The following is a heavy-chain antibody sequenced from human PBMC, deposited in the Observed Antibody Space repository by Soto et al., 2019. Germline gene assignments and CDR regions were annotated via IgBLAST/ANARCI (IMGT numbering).Heavy chain of an antibody. J-gene: IGHJ6*02. Sequence: PSETLSLTCAVYGGSFSGYYWSWVRQPPGKGLEWNGEINHSGSTNYNPYLKSRVTISVGTSKNQFSLKLSSVTAADTAVYYCARDSTKGYCSSTSCYRYYYYGMDVWGQGTTVTVSS. CDR2: INHSGST. D-gene: IGHD2-2*02. V-gene: IGHV4-34*01. CDR1: GGSFSGYY. CDR3: ARDSTKGYCSSTSCYRYYYYGMDV.